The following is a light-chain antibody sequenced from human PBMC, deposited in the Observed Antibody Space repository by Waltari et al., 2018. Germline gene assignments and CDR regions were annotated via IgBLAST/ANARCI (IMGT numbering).Light chain of an antibody. V-gene: IGLV2-14*01. CDR1: SGDVGPYNH. CDR3: FSYASSDTYV. Sequence: QSALTQPASVSGSPGQSITISCTGTSGDVGPYNHVSWYQQHPGKAPKVIIYEVSDRPSGCSVRFSGSKAGNTASLTISGLQAEDEADYYCFSYASSDTYVFGTGTKVTVL. J-gene: IGLJ1*01. CDR2: EVS.